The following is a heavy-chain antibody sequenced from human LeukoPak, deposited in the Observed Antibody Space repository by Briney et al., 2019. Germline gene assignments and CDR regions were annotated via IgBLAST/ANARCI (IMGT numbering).Heavy chain of an antibody. Sequence: PSQTLSLTCTVSGDSISSGGYYRSWIRQFPGKGLEWIGNIFHSGKTYYNLSLKSRLNMSADTSTNHFSLSLTSVTAADTAVYYCARVPPWPATFFSTWKYHFDLWGQGILVTVSS. V-gene: IGHV4-31*03. CDR2: IFHSGKT. D-gene: IGHD1-7*01. CDR1: GDSISSGGYY. J-gene: IGHJ4*02. CDR3: ARVPPWPATFFSTWKYHFDL.